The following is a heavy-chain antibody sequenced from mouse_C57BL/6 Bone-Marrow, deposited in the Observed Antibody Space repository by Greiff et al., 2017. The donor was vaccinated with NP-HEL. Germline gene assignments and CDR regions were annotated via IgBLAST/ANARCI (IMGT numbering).Heavy chain of an antibody. CDR1: GYTFTDYE. V-gene: IGHV1-15*01. CDR3: TSDGPPGDAMDY. D-gene: IGHD1-2*01. CDR2: IDPETGGT. Sequence: QVQLQQSGAELVRPGASVTLSCKASGYTFTDYEMHWVKQTPVHGLEWIGAIDPETGGTAYNQKFKGKAILTADKSSSTAYMALRSLTSEDSAVYYCTSDGPPGDAMDYWGQGTSVTVSS. J-gene: IGHJ4*01.